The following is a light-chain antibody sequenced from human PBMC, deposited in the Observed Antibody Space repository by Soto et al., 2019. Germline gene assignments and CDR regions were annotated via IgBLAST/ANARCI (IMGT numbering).Light chain of an antibody. CDR1: SSDVGGYNY. CDR2: EVS. V-gene: IGLV2-14*01. J-gene: IGLJ1*01. CDR3: SSYTSSSTLDYV. Sequence: QSALTQPASVSGSPGQSITISCTGTSSDVGGYNYVSWYQQHPGKAPKLMIYEVSNRPSGVSNRFSGSKSGNTASLTISGLLAEDEADYYCSSYTSSSTLDYVFGTGTKV.